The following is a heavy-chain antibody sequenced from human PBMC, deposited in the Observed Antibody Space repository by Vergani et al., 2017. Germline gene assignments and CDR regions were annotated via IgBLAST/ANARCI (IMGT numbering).Heavy chain of an antibody. CDR3: TRVNYYGSGGLDY. J-gene: IGHJ4*02. CDR2: IRSKAYGGTT. Sequence: EVQLVESGGGLVQPGRSLRLSCTASGFTFGDYAMSWFRQAPGKGLEWVGSIRSKAYGGTTEYAASVKGRFTISRDDSKSIAYLQMNSLKTEDTAVYYCTRVNYYGSGGLDYWGQGTLVTVSS. D-gene: IGHD3-10*01. CDR1: GFTFGDYA. V-gene: IGHV3-49*03.